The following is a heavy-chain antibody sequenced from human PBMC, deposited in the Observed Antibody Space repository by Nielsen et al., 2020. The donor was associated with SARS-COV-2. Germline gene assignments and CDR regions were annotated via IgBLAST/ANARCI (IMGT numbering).Heavy chain of an antibody. V-gene: IGHV4-59*08. J-gene: IGHJ4*02. CDR2: IYYSGST. CDR1: GGSISSYY. Sequence: SETLSLTCTVSGGSISSYYWSWIRQPPGKGLEWIGYIYYSGSTNYNPSLKSRVTISVDTSKNQFSLKLSSVTAADTAVYYCARGPPLPYYFDYWGQGTLVTVSS. D-gene: IGHD1-26*01. CDR3: ARGPPLPYYFDY.